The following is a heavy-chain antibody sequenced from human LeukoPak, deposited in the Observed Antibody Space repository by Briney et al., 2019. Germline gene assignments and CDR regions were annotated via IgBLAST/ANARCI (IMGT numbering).Heavy chain of an antibody. CDR3: AKGGVWPYYYYMDV. Sequence: GGSLRLSCAASGFTFSSYGMHWVRQAPGKGLEWVAFIRYDGSNKYYADSVKGRFTISRDNSKNTVYLLMKSLRAEDTAVYYCAKGGVWPYYYYMDVWGKGTTVTISS. CDR1: GFTFSSYG. CDR2: IRYDGSNK. D-gene: IGHD3-10*01. V-gene: IGHV3-30*02. J-gene: IGHJ6*03.